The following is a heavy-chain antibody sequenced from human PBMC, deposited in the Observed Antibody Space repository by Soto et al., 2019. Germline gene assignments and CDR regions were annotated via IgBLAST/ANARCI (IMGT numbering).Heavy chain of an antibody. D-gene: IGHD4-17*01. CDR2: INHSGST. J-gene: IGHJ4*02. CDR3: ARVWTTVTTYYFDY. V-gene: IGHV4-34*01. CDR1: GGSFSGYY. Sequence: PSETLSLTCAVYGGSFSGYYWSWIRQPPGKGLEWIGEINHSGSTNYNPSLKSRVTISVDTSKNQFSLKLSSVTAADTAVYYCARVWTTVTTYYFDYWAREPWSPSPQ.